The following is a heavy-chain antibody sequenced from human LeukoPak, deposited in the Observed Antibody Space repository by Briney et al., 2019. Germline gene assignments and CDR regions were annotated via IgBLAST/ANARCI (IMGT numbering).Heavy chain of an antibody. J-gene: IGHJ4*02. V-gene: IGHV4-30-4*01. D-gene: IGHD6-13*01. Sequence: SETLSLTCTVSGGSISSGDYYWSWIRQPPGKGLEWIGYIYYSGSTYYNPSLKSRVTISVDTSKNQFSLKLSSVTAADTAVYYCARVWPAAAADYWGQGTLVTVSS. CDR3: ARVWPAAAADY. CDR1: GGSISSGDYY. CDR2: IYYSGST.